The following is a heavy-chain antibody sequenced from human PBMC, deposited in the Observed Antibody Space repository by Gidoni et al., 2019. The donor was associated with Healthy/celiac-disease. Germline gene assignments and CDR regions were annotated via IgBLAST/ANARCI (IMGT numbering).Heavy chain of an antibody. J-gene: IGHJ2*01. Sequence: QLQLQESGPGLVKPSETLSLTGTVSGGSISSSSYYWGWLRQPPGKGLEWIGSIYYSGTTYYYPSLTCRFTISVDTSKHHFSLKLRSVTAADTAVYYCARRGIVAYIDLWGRGTLVTVSS. D-gene: IGHD3-22*01. CDR2: IYYSGTT. CDR1: GGSISSSSYY. V-gene: IGHV4-39*01. CDR3: ARRGIVAYIDL.